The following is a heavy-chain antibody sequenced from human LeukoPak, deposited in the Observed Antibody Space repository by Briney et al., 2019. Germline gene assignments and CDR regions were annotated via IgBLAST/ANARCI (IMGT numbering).Heavy chain of an antibody. CDR1: GYTFTSYG. CDR2: ISAYNGNT. D-gene: IGHD2-15*01. CDR3: ARPGGYCSGGSCRRVRYFDY. J-gene: IGHJ4*02. V-gene: IGHV1-18*01. Sequence: GASVKVSCKASGYTFTSYGISWVRQAPGQGLEWMGWISAYNGNTNYAQKLQGRVTMTTDTSTSTAYMELRSLRSDDTAVYYCARPGGYCSGGSCRRVRYFDYWGQGTLVTVSS.